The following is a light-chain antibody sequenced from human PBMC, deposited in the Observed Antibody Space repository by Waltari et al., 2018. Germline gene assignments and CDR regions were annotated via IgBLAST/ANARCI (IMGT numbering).Light chain of an antibody. Sequence: QSVLTQPPSASGTPGQGVIISCSGSNSNIGSHNLYWYQHLPGTAPKLLIYKNNQRPSGLPERFSGSKSGTSASLAISGLRSEDEADYYCAAWDDSLSGRVFGGGTKLTVL. CDR1: NSNIGSHN. CDR2: KNN. V-gene: IGLV1-47*01. J-gene: IGLJ3*02. CDR3: AAWDDSLSGRV.